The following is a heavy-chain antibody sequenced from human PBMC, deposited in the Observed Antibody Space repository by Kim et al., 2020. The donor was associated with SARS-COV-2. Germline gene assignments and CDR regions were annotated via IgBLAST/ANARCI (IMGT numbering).Heavy chain of an antibody. Sequence: SVKVSCKASGDTFTNYGIHWVRQAPGHGLEWMGWINPNLGIINHAQRFPGRVTFTADKSTTTAYMHLSNLTADDTAVYFCARDRPYSDNYGWGQGTVVTVSS. CDR1: GDTFTNYG. D-gene: IGHD3-16*01. CDR2: INPNLGII. CDR3: ARDRPYSDNYG. V-gene: IGHV1-69*10. J-gene: IGHJ4*02.